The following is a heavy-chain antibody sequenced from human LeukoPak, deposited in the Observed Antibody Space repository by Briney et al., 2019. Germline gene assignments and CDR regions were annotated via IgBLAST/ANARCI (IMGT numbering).Heavy chain of an antibody. CDR3: ARGIAAYDY. D-gene: IGHD6-6*01. J-gene: IGHJ4*02. Sequence: GGSLRLSXAASGFTFSSYEMNWVRQAPGKGLEWVSYISSSGTTIYDADSVKGRFTISRDNTKNSLYLQMNRQRAEDTAVYYCARGIAAYDYWGQGTLVTVSS. CDR2: ISSSGTTI. V-gene: IGHV3-48*03. CDR1: GFTFSSYE.